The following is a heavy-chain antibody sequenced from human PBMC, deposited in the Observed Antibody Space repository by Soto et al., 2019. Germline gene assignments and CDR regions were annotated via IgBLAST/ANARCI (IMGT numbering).Heavy chain of an antibody. D-gene: IGHD5-18*01. Sequence: QVQLQESGPGLVKPSQTLSLTCAVSGGSVSSDGYYWHWIRQHPGKGPEWIGYIHFTGRSYYKPSLQSRITVSVDTSKNQVFLGLRSVTAADTAVDYCARDRWGYSIDYWGQGTLVTVSS. CDR2: IHFTGRS. V-gene: IGHV4-31*11. J-gene: IGHJ4*02. CDR1: GGSVSSDGYY. CDR3: ARDRWGYSIDY.